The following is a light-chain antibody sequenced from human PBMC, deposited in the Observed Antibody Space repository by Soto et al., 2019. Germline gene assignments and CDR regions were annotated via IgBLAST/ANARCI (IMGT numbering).Light chain of an antibody. CDR1: SSNIGAGYE. J-gene: IGLJ2*01. Sequence: QAVVTQPPSVSGAPGQRVTISCTGSSSNIGAGYEVHWYQQLPRTAPKLLIYGNSNRPSRVPDRFSGSKSGTSASLAITGLQAEDEADYYCQSYDNSLSGMVFGGGTKLTVL. CDR3: QSYDNSLSGMV. CDR2: GNS. V-gene: IGLV1-40*01.